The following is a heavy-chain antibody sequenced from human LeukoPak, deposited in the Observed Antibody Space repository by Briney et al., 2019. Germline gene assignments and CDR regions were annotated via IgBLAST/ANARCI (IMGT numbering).Heavy chain of an antibody. D-gene: IGHD2-2*01. CDR2: INPNSGDT. CDR1: GXTFXGYY. CDR3: ARDYCSSTSCLFDY. Sequence: VXVSXXXXGXTFXGYYLHWVRQAPXQXLEWMGRINPNSGDTNYAQKFQGRVTMTRDTSISTAYMELSRLTSDDTAMYYCARDYCSSTSCLFDYWGQGTLVTVSS. V-gene: IGHV1-2*06. J-gene: IGHJ4*02.